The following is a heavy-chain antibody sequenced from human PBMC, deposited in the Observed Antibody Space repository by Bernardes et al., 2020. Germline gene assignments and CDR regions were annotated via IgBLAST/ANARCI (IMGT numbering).Heavy chain of an antibody. D-gene: IGHD2-21*02. V-gene: IGHV3-21*01. J-gene: IGHJ4*02. CDR3: ARDTPKGTGVVTAMSI. Sequence: GGSLRLSCAASGFTFSSYSMNWVRQAPGKGLEWVSSISSSSSNIYYADSVKGRFTISRDNAKNSLYLQMNSLRAEDTAVYYCARDTPKGTGVVTAMSIWGQGTLVTVSS. CDR1: GFTFSSYS. CDR2: ISSSSSNI.